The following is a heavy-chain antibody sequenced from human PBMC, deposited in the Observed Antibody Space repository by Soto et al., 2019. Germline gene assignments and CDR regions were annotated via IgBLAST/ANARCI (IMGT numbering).Heavy chain of an antibody. J-gene: IGHJ4*02. Sequence: QVQLQESGPGLVKPSETLSLTCTVSNGSISPNYWSWIRQPPGKGLEWFGYIYFAGTTTYNHSLKSPVPSPLAGSTTRSSLRLASVTAADTAVYSCARLGAYFQALDSWGQGTLVTVSS. V-gene: IGHV4-59*08. CDR3: ARLGAYFQALDS. D-gene: IGHD3-16*01. CDR1: NGSISPNY. CDR2: IYFAGTT.